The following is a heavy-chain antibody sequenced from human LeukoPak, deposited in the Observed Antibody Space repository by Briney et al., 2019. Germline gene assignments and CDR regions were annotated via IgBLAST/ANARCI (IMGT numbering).Heavy chain of an antibody. V-gene: IGHV1-69*06. J-gene: IGHJ4*02. Sequence: SVKVSCKASGGTFSSYAISWVRQAPGQGLEWKGRIIPIFGTANYAQKFQGRVTITADRSTSTAYMELSSLRSEDTAVYYCARMYSSSPYYFDYWGQGTLVTVSS. CDR2: IIPIFGTA. CDR1: GGTFSSYA. CDR3: ARMYSSSPYYFDY. D-gene: IGHD6-6*01.